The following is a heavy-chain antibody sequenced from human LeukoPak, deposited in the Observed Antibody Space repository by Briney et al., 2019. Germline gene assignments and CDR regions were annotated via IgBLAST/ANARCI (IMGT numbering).Heavy chain of an antibody. D-gene: IGHD1-1*01. CDR3: ARAGTVASVDY. Sequence: PGGSLRLTCAVSAFTFSSYYWCWFRQAPGKGLEWVANINQGGSEEYYVDSVKGRFTISRDNAKNSLYLQMNSLRAEDTAVYYCARAGTVASVDYLGPGTLVTVSS. J-gene: IGHJ4*02. CDR2: INQGGSEE. CDR1: AFTFSSYY. V-gene: IGHV3-7*05.